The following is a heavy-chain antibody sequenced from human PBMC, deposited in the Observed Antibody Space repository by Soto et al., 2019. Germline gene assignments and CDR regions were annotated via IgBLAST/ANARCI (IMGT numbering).Heavy chain of an antibody. D-gene: IGHD6-13*01. CDR2: INHRLST. Sequence: PSETLSLTGAGYVGSVSGYWWSWMRQPPGNGLELIGEINHRLSTNYHPSLKSRVTISVETYKNQLSLKLSSVTAADTAVYYCARVSSSWFFDYWVQATLVTVS. CDR1: VGSVSGYW. V-gene: IGHV4-34*01. CDR3: ARVSSSWFFDY. J-gene: IGHJ4*02.